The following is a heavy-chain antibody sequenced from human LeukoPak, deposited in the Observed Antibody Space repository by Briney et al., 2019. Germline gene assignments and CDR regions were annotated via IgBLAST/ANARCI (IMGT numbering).Heavy chain of an antibody. CDR2: IYWNDDK. Sequence: SGPTLVKPTQTLTLTCTFSGFSLSTSGVGVGWIRQPPGKALEWLALIYWNDDKRYSPSLKSRLTITKDTSKNQVVLTMTNMEPVDTATYYCAHGTLAARLVEPCLYDYWGQGTLVTVSS. J-gene: IGHJ4*02. V-gene: IGHV2-5*01. CDR1: GFSLSTSGVG. CDR3: AHGTLAARLVEPCLYDY. D-gene: IGHD6-6*01.